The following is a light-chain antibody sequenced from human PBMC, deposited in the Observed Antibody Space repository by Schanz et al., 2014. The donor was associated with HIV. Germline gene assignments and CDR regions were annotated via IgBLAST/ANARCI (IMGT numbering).Light chain of an antibody. Sequence: EIVSTQSPGTLSLSPGERATLSCRASQSVSSSYLAWYQQKPGQAPRLLIYGASSRATGIPDRFSGSGSGTDFTLTISRLEPEDFAVYYCQQYGSSPRLTFGGGTTVEIK. CDR3: QQYGSSPRLT. CDR2: GAS. V-gene: IGKV3-20*01. J-gene: IGKJ4*01. CDR1: QSVSSSY.